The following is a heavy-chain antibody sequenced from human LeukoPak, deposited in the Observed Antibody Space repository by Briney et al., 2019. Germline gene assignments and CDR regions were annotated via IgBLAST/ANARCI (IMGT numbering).Heavy chain of an antibody. CDR1: GGSISTYY. V-gene: IGHV4-30-4*08. J-gene: IGHJ4*02. CDR3: ARDLYAPGSSSVGSFFDY. CDR2: IYYSGST. Sequence: PSETLSLTCTVSGGSISTYYWSWIRQPPGKGLEWIGYIYYSGSTYYNPSLKSRVTISVDTSKNQFSLKLSSVTAADTAVYYCARDLYAPGSSSVGSFFDYWGQGTLVTVSS. D-gene: IGHD5/OR15-5a*01.